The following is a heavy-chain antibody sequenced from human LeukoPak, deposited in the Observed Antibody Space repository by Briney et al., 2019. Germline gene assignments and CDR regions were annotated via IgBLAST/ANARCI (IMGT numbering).Heavy chain of an antibody. CDR3: AKDSLSGGWYYYMDV. D-gene: IGHD1-26*01. V-gene: IGHV3-30*02. Sequence: GGSLRLSCAASGFTFSSYGMHWVRQAPGKGLEWVAFIRYDGSNKYYADSVKGRFTISRDNSKNTLYLQMNSLRAEDTAVYYCAKDSLSGGWYYYMDVWGKGTTVTVSS. J-gene: IGHJ6*03. CDR2: IRYDGSNK. CDR1: GFTFSSYG.